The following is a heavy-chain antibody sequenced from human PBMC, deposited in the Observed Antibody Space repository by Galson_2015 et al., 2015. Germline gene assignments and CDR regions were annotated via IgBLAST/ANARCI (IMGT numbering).Heavy chain of an antibody. Sequence: PALVKPTQTLTLTCTVSGFSLSNARMGVSWIRQPPGKALEWLAHIFSNDEKSYSTSLKSRLTISKDTSKSQVVLTMTNMDPVDTATYYCARIKLVGATSPPDYWGQGTLVTVSS. CDR3: ARIKLVGATSPPDY. V-gene: IGHV2-26*01. D-gene: IGHD1-26*01. CDR2: IFSNDEK. CDR1: GFSLSNARMG. J-gene: IGHJ4*02.